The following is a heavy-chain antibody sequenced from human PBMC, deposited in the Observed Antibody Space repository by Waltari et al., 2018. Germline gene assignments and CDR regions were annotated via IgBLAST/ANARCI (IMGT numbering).Heavy chain of an antibody. CDR2: IKPDGSDK. CDR3: ARSGGYGWDY. J-gene: IGHJ4*02. V-gene: IGHV3-7*01. D-gene: IGHD3-10*01. Sequence: EVQLMESGGGLVQPGGSLRLSCEASGFLFHHYWMSWVRQAPGKGREWVGNIKPDGSDKYYLDSVNGRFTMSRDNGKKSVDLQMNSLKVEDTAIYYCARSGGYGWDYWGQGTLVTVSS. CDR1: GFLFHHYW.